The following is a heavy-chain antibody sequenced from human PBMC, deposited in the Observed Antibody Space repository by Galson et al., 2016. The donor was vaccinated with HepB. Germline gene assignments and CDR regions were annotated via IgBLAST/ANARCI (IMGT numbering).Heavy chain of an antibody. CDR3: AKDPDSGDFYFYGMDV. V-gene: IGHV3-9*01. CDR2: ISWNSGSI. CDR1: GFTFDDYA. J-gene: IGHJ6*02. D-gene: IGHD4-17*01. Sequence: SLRLSCAASGFTFDDYAMHWVRQVPGKGLEWVSGISWNSGSIGYADSVKGRFTISRDNAKNSLYLQMSSLRAEDTALYYCAKDPDSGDFYFYGMDVWGPGTTVTVSS.